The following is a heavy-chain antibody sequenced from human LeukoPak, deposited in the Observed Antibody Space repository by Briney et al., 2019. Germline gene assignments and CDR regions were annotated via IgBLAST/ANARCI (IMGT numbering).Heavy chain of an antibody. V-gene: IGHV4-34*01. CDR2: INHSGST. CDR1: GGSFSGYY. J-gene: IGHJ4*02. CDR3: ARGPGARSDY. D-gene: IGHD3-10*01. Sequence: PSETLSLTCAVYGGSFSGYYWSWIRQPTGKGLEWIGEINHSGSTNYNPSLKSRVTISVDTSKNQFSLKLSSVTAADTAVYHCARGPGARSDYWGQGTLVTVSS.